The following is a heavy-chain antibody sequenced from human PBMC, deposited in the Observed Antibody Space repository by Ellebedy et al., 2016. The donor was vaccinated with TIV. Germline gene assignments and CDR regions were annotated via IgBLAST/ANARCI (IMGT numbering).Heavy chain of an antibody. CDR1: GFTLNNYW. Sequence: GGSLRLSCTASGFTLNNYWMTWVRQAPGKGLEWVANMRQDGGDKYYVDSVKGRFTISRDNAKSSLYLQMNSVRAEDTAVYYCARAIYGASYLWGRGTLVTVSS. J-gene: IGHJ2*01. D-gene: IGHD4-17*01. CDR2: MRQDGGDK. V-gene: IGHV3-7*01. CDR3: ARAIYGASYL.